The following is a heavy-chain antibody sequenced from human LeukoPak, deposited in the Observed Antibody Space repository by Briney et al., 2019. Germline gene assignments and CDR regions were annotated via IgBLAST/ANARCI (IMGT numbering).Heavy chain of an antibody. Sequence: SETLSLTCTVSGYSISSGGYYWSWIRQHPGKGLEWIGYIYTSGNTYYNPSLKSRVDILLDTSKNQFSLKLSSVTAADTAMYYCARDESDFSKVAYWGQGTLVIVSS. CDR3: ARDESDFSKVAY. CDR2: IYTSGNT. D-gene: IGHD4-11*01. J-gene: IGHJ4*02. CDR1: GYSISSGGYY. V-gene: IGHV4-31*03.